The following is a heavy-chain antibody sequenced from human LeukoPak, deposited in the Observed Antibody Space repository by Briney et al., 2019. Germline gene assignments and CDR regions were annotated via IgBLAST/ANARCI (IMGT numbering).Heavy chain of an antibody. J-gene: IGHJ4*02. D-gene: IGHD6-13*01. V-gene: IGHV4-59*01. CDR3: ARIGSSWENYFDY. CDR2: IYYSGST. CDR1: GGSLSSYY. Sequence: SETLSLTCTVSGGSLSSYYWSWIRQPPGKGLEWIGYIYYSGSTNYNPFLKSRVTISVDTSKNQFSLKLSSVTAADTAVYYCARIGSSWENYFDYWGQGTLVTVSS.